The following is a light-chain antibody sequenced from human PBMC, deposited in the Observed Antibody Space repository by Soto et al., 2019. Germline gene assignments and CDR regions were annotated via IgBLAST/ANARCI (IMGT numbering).Light chain of an antibody. CDR2: AAS. CDR1: QSISSY. Sequence: DIQMTQSPSSLSASVGDRVTITCRASQSISSYLNWYQQKPGKAPKLLIYAASSLQSGVPSRFSGSGYGTDFTLTISSLQPEDFATYYCQQSYSKLAFGGGTKVDIX. CDR3: QQSYSKLA. J-gene: IGKJ4*01. V-gene: IGKV1-39*01.